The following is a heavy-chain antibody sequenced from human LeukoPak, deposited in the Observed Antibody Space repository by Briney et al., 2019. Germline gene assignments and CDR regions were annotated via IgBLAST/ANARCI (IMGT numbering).Heavy chain of an antibody. CDR3: ARAKEHSSSWYRYFDY. Sequence: PGGSLRLSCAASGFTFSTFAMIWVRQPPGKGLEWVSSIFPSGGEIHYADSVRGRFTISRDNSKSTLYLQMNSLRAEDTAVYYCARAKEHSSSWYRYFDYWGQGTLVTVSS. CDR2: IFPSGGEI. J-gene: IGHJ4*02. CDR1: GFTFSTFA. V-gene: IGHV3-23*01. D-gene: IGHD6-13*01.